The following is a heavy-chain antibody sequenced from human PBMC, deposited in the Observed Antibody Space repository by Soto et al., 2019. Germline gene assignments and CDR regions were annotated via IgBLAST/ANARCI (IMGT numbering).Heavy chain of an antibody. CDR3: ASDAGYSSGWYEGNWFDP. CDR2: IGGSSCPI. V-gene: IGHV3-48*02. CDR1: GFPFSSYG. J-gene: IGHJ5*02. Sequence: EVQLVESGGGLVQPGGSLRLSCAASGFPFSSYGMNWVRQAPGKGLEWVSYIGGSSCPIFYADSVKGRFNISRENAKYSVYLQMDSLRDEDTAVYYCASDAGYSSGWYEGNWFDPWGQGTPVTVSS. D-gene: IGHD6-19*01.